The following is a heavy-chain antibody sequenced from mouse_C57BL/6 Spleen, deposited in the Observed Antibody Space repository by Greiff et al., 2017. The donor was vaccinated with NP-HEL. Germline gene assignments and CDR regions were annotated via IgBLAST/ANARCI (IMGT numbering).Heavy chain of an antibody. D-gene: IGHD1-1*01. V-gene: IGHV1-81*01. Sequence: VQLQESGAELARPGASVKLSCKASGYTFTSYGISWVKQRTGQGLEWIGEIYPRSGNTYYNEKFKGKATLTADKSSSTAYMELRSLTSEDSAVYFCARSLITTVVAGTKGAWFAYWGQGTLVTVSA. CDR3: ARSLITTVVAGTKGAWFAY. CDR2: IYPRSGNT. CDR1: GYTFTSYG. J-gene: IGHJ3*01.